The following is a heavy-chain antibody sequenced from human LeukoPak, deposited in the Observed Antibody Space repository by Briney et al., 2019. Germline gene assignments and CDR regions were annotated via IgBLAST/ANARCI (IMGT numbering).Heavy chain of an antibody. V-gene: IGHV1-69*05. CDR3: ARELIVGAVDY. D-gene: IGHD1-26*01. CDR2: IIPIFGTA. Sequence: GASVKVSCKASGGTFSSYAISWVRQAPGQGLEWMGRIIPIFGTANYAQKFQGRVTITTDESTSTAYVELSSLRSEDTAVYYCARELIVGAVDYWGQGTLVTVSS. CDR1: GGTFSSYA. J-gene: IGHJ4*02.